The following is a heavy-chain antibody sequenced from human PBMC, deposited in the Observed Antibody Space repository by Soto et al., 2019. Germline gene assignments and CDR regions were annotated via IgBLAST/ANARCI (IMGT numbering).Heavy chain of an antibody. D-gene: IGHD2-2*01. V-gene: IGHV3-48*02. Sequence: PGGSLRLSCEASGFSFSSYSMNWVRQAPGKGLEWLSFISGRGTTTFYADSVKARFTVSRDNAKNSLYLEVNSLRDEDTAVYYCARLGYCSSATCKYYFYYYGMDVWGQGTTVTVSS. J-gene: IGHJ6*02. CDR2: ISGRGTTT. CDR1: GFSFSSYS. CDR3: ARLGYCSSATCKYYFYYYGMDV.